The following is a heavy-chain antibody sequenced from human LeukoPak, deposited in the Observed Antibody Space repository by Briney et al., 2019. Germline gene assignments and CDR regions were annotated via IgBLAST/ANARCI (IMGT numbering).Heavy chain of an antibody. J-gene: IGHJ4*02. CDR3: ARDLPIANKNFDY. D-gene: IGHD6-13*01. V-gene: IGHV3-21*01. CDR1: GFTFSSYS. CDR2: ISSSSYI. Sequence: PGGSLRLSCAASGFTFSSYSMNWVRQAPGKGLEWVSSISSSSYIYYADSVKGRFTISRDNAKNSLYLQMNSLRAEDTAVYYCARDLPIANKNFDYWGQGTLVTVSS.